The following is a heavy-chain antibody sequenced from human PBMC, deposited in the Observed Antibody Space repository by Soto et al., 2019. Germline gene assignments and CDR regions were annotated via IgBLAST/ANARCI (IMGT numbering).Heavy chain of an antibody. D-gene: IGHD5-12*01. V-gene: IGHV3-30-3*01. Sequence: PGGSLRLSCAASGFIFSSYAMHWARQAPGKGLEWVAVTSSDGNHKYYADSVKGRFTISRANSQNTLYLQMNSLRAEDTAVYYCARAYSTRLYDYYYYGMDVWGQGTTVTVSS. CDR2: TSSDGNHK. J-gene: IGHJ6*02. CDR3: ARAYSTRLYDYYYYGMDV. CDR1: GFIFSSYA.